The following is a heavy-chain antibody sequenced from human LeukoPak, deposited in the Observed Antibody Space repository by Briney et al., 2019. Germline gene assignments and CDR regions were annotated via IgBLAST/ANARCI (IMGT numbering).Heavy chain of an antibody. D-gene: IGHD3-22*01. Sequence: ASVKVSCKASGYTFTSYGISWVRQAPGQGLEWMGWISAYNGNTNYAQKLQGRVTMTTDTSTSTAYMELRSLRSDDTAVYYCARGGDYYDSSGYFDYWGQGTLVTVSS. J-gene: IGHJ4*02. CDR3: ARGGDYYDSSGYFDY. V-gene: IGHV1-18*01. CDR2: ISAYNGNT. CDR1: GYTFTSYG.